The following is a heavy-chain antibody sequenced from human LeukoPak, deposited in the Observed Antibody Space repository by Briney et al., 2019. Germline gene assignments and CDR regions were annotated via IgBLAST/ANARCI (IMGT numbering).Heavy chain of an antibody. D-gene: IGHD3-10*01. CDR1: GGSVSSGSYY. J-gene: IGHJ4*02. CDR3: ARANVWFGELLSFDY. V-gene: IGHV4-61*01. CDR2: IYYSGST. Sequence: SETLSLTCTVSGGSVSSGSYYWSWIRQPPGKGLEWIGYIYYSGSTNHNPSLKSRVTISVDTSKNQFSLKLSSVTAADTAVYYCARANVWFGELLSFDYWGQGTLVTVSS.